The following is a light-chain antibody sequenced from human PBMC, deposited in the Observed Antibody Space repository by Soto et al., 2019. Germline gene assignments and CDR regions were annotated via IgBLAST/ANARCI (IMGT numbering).Light chain of an antibody. Sequence: EVVMSKYPDTLSLSPGERATLSCRASQSVSSSYLAWYQQKPGQAPRLLIYGASSRATGIPDRFSGSGSGTEFTLTINSLQPDDFATYYCQLYRTFGPGTRLEIK. J-gene: IGKJ5*01. CDR2: GAS. CDR1: QSVSSSY. V-gene: IGKV3-20*01. CDR3: QLYRT.